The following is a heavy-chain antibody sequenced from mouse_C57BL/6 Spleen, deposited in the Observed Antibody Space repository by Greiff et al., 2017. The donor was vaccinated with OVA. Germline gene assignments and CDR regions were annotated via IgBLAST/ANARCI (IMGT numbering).Heavy chain of an antibody. Sequence: VQLQQSGPELVKPGASVKISCKASGYAFSSSWMNWVKQRPGKGLEWIGQIYPGDGDTNYNGKFKGKATLTADKSSSTAYMQLSSLTSEDSAVYFCARWGELAHFDYWGQGTTLTVSS. CDR2: IYPGDGDT. CDR1: GYAFSSSW. D-gene: IGHD4-1*01. J-gene: IGHJ2*01. V-gene: IGHV1-82*01. CDR3: ARWGELAHFDY.